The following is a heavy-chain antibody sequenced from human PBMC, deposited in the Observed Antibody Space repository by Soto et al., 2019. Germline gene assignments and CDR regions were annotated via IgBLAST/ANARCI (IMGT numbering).Heavy chain of an antibody. V-gene: IGHV3-74*01. Sequence: GGSLRLSCAASGFNFKKYWMHWVRQAPWKGLEWVSRISDAGITTTYADSVKGRFTISRDDAKNTLFLQMKSLRAEDTAVYYCPSSVVIPPSVGRGYWGNGT. CDR2: ISDAGITT. J-gene: IGHJ4*01. D-gene: IGHD2-21*01. CDR1: GFNFKKYW. CDR3: PSSVVIPPSVGRGY.